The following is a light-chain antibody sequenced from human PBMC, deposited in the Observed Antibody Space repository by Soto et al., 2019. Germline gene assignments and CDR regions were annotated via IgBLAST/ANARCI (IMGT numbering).Light chain of an antibody. CDR3: QQYGSS. Sequence: ESVLTQSPGTLSLSPGERATLSCRARYSLGSTYLAWYQQKPGQAPRLLIYGASSRATGIPDRFSGSGSGTDFTLTISRLEPEDFAVYYCQQYGSSFGGGTKVEIK. J-gene: IGKJ4*02. CDR1: YSLGSTY. CDR2: GAS. V-gene: IGKV3-20*01.